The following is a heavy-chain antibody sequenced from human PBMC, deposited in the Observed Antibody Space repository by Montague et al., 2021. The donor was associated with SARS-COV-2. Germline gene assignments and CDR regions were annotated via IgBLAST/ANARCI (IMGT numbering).Heavy chain of an antibody. CDR2: INFSGKT. V-gene: IGHV4-39*01. CDR1: GGSISSSSYY. J-gene: IGHJ4*02. D-gene: IGHD5-12*01. CDR3: ARAHSGSWAHLDN. Sequence: SETLSLTCTVSGGSISSSSYYWGWVRQPPGKGLEWIGSINFSGKTYYNPSLKSRVTISVDTSKDQFSPKLSSVTAADTAVYYCARAHSGSWAHLDNWGQGSLVTVSS.